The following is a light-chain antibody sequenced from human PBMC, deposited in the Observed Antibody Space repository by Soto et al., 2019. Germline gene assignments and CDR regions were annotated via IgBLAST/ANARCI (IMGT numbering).Light chain of an antibody. CDR2: GAS. Sequence: EIVLTQSPGTISLSPCERATLSCRASQSVSSSYLAWYQQKPGQAPRLLIYGASSRATGIPDRFSGSGSGTDFTLTISRLEPEDFAVYYCQQYGSSRTFGQGTKVDI. CDR3: QQYGSSRT. V-gene: IGKV3-20*01. J-gene: IGKJ1*01. CDR1: QSVSSSY.